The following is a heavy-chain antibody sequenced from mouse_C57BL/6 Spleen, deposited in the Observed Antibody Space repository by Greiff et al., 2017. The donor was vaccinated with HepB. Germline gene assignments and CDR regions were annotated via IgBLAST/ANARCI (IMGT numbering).Heavy chain of an antibody. Sequence: QLQQSGAELVRPGASVTLSCKASGYTFTDYEMHWVKQTPVHGLEWIGAIDPETGGTAYNQKFKGKAILTADKSSSTAYMELRSLTSEDSAVYYCTRSVSYYSNPNFDYWGQGTTLTVSS. V-gene: IGHV1-15*01. CDR1: GYTFTDYE. CDR3: TRSVSYYSNPNFDY. D-gene: IGHD2-5*01. J-gene: IGHJ2*01. CDR2: IDPETGGT.